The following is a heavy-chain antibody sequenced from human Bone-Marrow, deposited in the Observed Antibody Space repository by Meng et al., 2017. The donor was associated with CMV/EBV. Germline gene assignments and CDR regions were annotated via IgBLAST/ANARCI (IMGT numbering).Heavy chain of an antibody. CDR1: GYSFTSYW. J-gene: IGHJ4*02. D-gene: IGHD3-16*02. V-gene: IGHV5-51*01. CDR2: IYPGDSDT. Sequence: GESLKISCKGSGYSFTSYWIGWVRQMPGKGLEWMGIIYPGDSDTRYSPSFQGQVTISADKSISTAYLQWSSLKASDTAMYYCARLDGNYVWGSYRYPYYFDYWGQGTRVTVSS. CDR3: ARLDGNYVWGSYRYPYYFDY.